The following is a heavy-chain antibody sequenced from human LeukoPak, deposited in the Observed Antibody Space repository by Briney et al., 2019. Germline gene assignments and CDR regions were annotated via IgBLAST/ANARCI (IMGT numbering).Heavy chain of an antibody. Sequence: GGSLRLSCAASGFTFNTYWMTWFRQAPGKGLEWVASIKPDGSEKYYGDSVKGRFTISRDNAKNSVYLQVNSLRAEDTAVYYFANSYDFWDSWGQGALVTVSS. V-gene: IGHV3-7*03. J-gene: IGHJ4*02. D-gene: IGHD3-3*01. CDR1: GFTFNTYW. CDR3: ANSYDFWDS. CDR2: IKPDGSEK.